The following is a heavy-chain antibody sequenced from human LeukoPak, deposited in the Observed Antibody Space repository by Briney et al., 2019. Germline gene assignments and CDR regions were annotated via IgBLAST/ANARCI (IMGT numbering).Heavy chain of an antibody. D-gene: IGHD4-17*01. J-gene: IGHJ3*02. V-gene: IGHV3-48*04. CDR1: GFTFSSYW. CDR3: ARDFDDYGDYDAGLGAFDI. CDR2: ISSSGSTI. Sequence: GGSLRLSCAASGFTFSSYWMSWVRQAPGKGLEWVSYISSSGSTIYYADSVKGRFTISRDNAKNSLYLQMNSLRAEDTAVYYCARDFDDYGDYDAGLGAFDIWGQGTMVTVSS.